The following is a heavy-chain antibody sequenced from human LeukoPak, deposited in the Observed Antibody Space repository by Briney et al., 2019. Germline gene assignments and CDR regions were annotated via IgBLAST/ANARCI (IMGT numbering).Heavy chain of an antibody. J-gene: IGHJ4*02. CDR1: GGSFSGYY. Sequence: SETLSLTCAVYGGSFSGYYWSWVRQPPGKGLEWIGEINHRGSANYNPSLKSRVTISIDTSKNQFSLKVTSVTAADTAVYYCARTSDRYCGGGSCYLAFWGQGTLVTVSS. CDR2: INHRGSA. CDR3: ARTSDRYCGGGSCYLAF. V-gene: IGHV4-34*01. D-gene: IGHD2-15*01.